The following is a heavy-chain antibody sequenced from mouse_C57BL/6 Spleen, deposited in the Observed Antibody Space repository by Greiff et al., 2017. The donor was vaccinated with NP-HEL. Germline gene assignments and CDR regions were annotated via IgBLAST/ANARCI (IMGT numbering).Heavy chain of an antibody. CDR2: IYPGSGST. CDR1: GYTFTSYW. D-gene: IGHD1-1*01. CDR3: ATEEGGYYAKGD. V-gene: IGHV1-55*01. Sequence: QVQLQQPGAELVKPGASVKLSCKASGYTFTSYWITWVKQRPGQGLEWIGDIYPGSGSTNYNEKFKSKATLTVDTSSSKAYMRLSSLKSKDSAVYDCATEEGGYYAKGDWGQGTSVTVSS. J-gene: IGHJ4*01.